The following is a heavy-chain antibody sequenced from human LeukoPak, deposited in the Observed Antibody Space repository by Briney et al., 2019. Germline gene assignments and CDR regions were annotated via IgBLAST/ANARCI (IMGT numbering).Heavy chain of an antibody. CDR2: ISGTGSN. J-gene: IGHJ6*03. V-gene: IGHV4-61*02. CDR1: RGSLNSGLYY. Sequence: SETLSLTCAVSRGSLNSGLYYWTWIRQPAGKGLEWIGRISGTGSNTYNPSLKGRGSISLDTSKNSFSLKVHSVTAADTAVYYCARETEEVYSRSWGLYDSYYYMDAWGNGTTVTVS. D-gene: IGHD2-21*01. CDR3: ARETEEVYSRSWGLYDSYYYMDA.